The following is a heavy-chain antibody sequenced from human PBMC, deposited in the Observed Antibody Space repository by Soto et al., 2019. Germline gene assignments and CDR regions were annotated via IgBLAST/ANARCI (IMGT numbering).Heavy chain of an antibody. D-gene: IGHD2-2*01. Sequence: QVQLVQSGAEVKKPGSSVKVSCKASGGTFSSYAISWVRQAPGQGLEWMGGIIPISDTTNYAQKFQGRVTITADESTSTDYIELSSLRSEDTAVYYCARSQGSSTSLEIYYYYYYGMDVWGQGTRGTFSS. CDR2: IIPISDTT. V-gene: IGHV1-69*01. J-gene: IGHJ6*02. CDR3: ARSQGSSTSLEIYYYYYYGMDV. CDR1: GGTFSSYA.